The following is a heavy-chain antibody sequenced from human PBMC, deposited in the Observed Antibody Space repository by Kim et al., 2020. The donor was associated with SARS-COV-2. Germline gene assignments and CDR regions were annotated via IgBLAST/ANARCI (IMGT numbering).Heavy chain of an antibody. D-gene: IGHD3-16*01. J-gene: IGHJ4*02. Sequence: GGSLRLSCEASGFTFSRSWMSWVRQAPGKGLEWVANMNQDGSQKNYVDSVKGRFTISRDNAKNSLFLQMNSLRPEDTAMYYCAREISYERFDYWGQGTVVTVSS. V-gene: IGHV3-7*01. CDR3: AREISYERFDY. CDR2: MNQDGSQK. CDR1: GFTFSRSW.